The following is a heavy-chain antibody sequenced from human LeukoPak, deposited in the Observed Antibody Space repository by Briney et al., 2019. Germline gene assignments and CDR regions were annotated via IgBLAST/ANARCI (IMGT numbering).Heavy chain of an antibody. V-gene: IGHV4-59*01. CDR2: IYYSGST. CDR1: GGSISSYD. Sequence: SETLSLTCTVSGGSISSYDWSWVRQPPGKGLEWVGYIYYSGSTNYNPSLKSRVTISVDTSKNQFSLKLSSVTAADTAVYYCAREKGGRSGWYVFDYWGQGTLVTVSS. D-gene: IGHD6-19*01. J-gene: IGHJ4*02. CDR3: AREKGGRSGWYVFDY.